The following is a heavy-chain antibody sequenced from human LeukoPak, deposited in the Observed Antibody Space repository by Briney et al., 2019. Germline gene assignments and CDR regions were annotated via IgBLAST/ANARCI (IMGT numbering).Heavy chain of an antibody. D-gene: IGHD3-10*01. CDR2: IYTSGST. CDR3: ARSVLLWFGKLSTDYESFDI. V-gene: IGHV4-4*07. CDR1: GGSITNYY. Sequence: SETLSLTCTVSGGSITNYYWSWIRQPAGKGLEWIGRIYTSGSTNYNPSLRSRVTMSADTSKNQLSLKLTSVTAADTAVYYCARSVLLWFGKLSTDYESFDIWGQGTMVTVSS. J-gene: IGHJ3*02.